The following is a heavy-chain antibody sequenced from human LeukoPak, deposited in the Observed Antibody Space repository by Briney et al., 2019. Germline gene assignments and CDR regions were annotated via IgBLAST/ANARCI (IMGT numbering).Heavy chain of an antibody. D-gene: IGHD3-22*01. V-gene: IGHV1-18*01. Sequence: ASVKVSCKASGYTFTSYGISWVRQAPGQGLEWMGWISAYNGNTNYAQKLQGRVTMTTDTSTSTAYMELRSLRSDDTAVYYCARRGYYYDSSGYYAGDAFDIWGQGTMVTVSS. CDR2: ISAYNGNT. CDR3: ARRGYYYDSSGYYAGDAFDI. CDR1: GYTFTSYG. J-gene: IGHJ3*02.